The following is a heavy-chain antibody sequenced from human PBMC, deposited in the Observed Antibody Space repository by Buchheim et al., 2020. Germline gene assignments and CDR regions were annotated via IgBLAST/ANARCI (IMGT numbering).Heavy chain of an antibody. V-gene: IGHV4-59*01. Sequence: QVQLQESGPGLVKPSETLSLTCTVSGGSMTNYYWSWFRQPPGKGLEWIGYIFYSGSLNYSPSLKSRVTISVNTSKNHFLLKLRSVTPADTAVYYCARRGSGILFDYWGQG. J-gene: IGHJ4*02. CDR1: GGSMTNYY. CDR3: ARRGSGILFDY. CDR2: IFYSGSL. D-gene: IGHD3-10*01.